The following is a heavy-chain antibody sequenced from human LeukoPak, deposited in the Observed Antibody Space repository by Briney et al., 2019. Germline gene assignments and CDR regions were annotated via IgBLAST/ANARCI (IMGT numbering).Heavy chain of an antibody. D-gene: IGHD5-18*01. CDR3: ARDRSGYTFDD. J-gene: IGHJ4*02. Sequence: KTGGSLRLSCAASGFIFSSYSMNWVRQAPGKGLEWVSSISATGNYIYYADSVKGRFTISRDNAKNSLYLQMNSLRAEDTAVYYCARDRSGYTFDDWGQGTLVTVS. CDR2: ISATGNYI. V-gene: IGHV3-21*01. CDR1: GFIFSSYS.